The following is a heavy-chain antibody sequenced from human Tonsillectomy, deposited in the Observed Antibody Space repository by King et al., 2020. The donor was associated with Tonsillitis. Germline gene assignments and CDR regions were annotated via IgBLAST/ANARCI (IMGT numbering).Heavy chain of an antibody. CDR3: AKGAPGIAVAGSGAFDY. J-gene: IGHJ4*02. Sequence: VQLVESGGDLVQPGGSLRLSCAASGFTFSSYAMSWVRQAPGEGLEWVSTISGSGGSTFYADSVKGRFTISRDNSKITLYLQMNSLRAEDTAVYYCAKGAPGIAVAGSGAFDYWGQGPLVTVSS. CDR1: GFTFSSYA. D-gene: IGHD6-19*01. CDR2: ISGSGGST. V-gene: IGHV3-23*04.